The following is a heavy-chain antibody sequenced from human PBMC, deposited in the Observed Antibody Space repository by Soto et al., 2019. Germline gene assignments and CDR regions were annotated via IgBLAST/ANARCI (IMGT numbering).Heavy chain of an antibody. V-gene: IGHV3-7*02. CDR3: ALFDRGYGSGSYYRGYYYYGMDV. CDR1: GFTFSSYW. CDR2: IKQDGSEK. D-gene: IGHD3-10*01. J-gene: IGHJ6*02. Sequence: PGGSLRLSCAASGFTFSSYWMSWVRQAPGKGLEWVANIKQDGSEKYYVDSVKGRFTISRDNAKNSLYLQMNSLRAEDTAVYYCALFDRGYGSGSYYRGYYYYGMDVWGQGTTVTVSS.